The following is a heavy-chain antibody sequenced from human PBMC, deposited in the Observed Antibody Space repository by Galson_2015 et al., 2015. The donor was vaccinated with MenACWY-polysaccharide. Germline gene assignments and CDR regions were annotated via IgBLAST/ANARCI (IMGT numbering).Heavy chain of an antibody. CDR1: GFTFSSYG. J-gene: IGHJ4*02. V-gene: IGHV3-30*18. Sequence: SLRLSCAASGFTFSSYGMHWVRQAPGKGLDWVAVISDDGTYKYYADSVKGRFTISRDNSKNTLFLQMNSLRAEDTAVYYCAKGAVDTPMTFLFDFWGQGTLVTVSS. CDR2: ISDDGTYK. D-gene: IGHD5-18*01. CDR3: AKGAVDTPMTFLFDF.